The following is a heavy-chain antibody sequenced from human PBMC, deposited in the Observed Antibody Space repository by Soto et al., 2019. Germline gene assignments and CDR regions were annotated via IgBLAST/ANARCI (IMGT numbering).Heavy chain of an antibody. V-gene: IGHV3-23*01. CDR2: IGIYANT. Sequence: EVELLESGGDLVQPGGSLRLSCAASGFTFSSYDINWVRQAPGKGLEWVSAIGIYANTYYAGSVKGRFTISRDDSKNTVYPQLNSLRVDDTAVYYCAKESTVGSPGDYFDSWGQGTLVTVSS. CDR3: AKESTVGSPGDYFDS. D-gene: IGHD1-26*01. CDR1: GFTFSSYD. J-gene: IGHJ4*02.